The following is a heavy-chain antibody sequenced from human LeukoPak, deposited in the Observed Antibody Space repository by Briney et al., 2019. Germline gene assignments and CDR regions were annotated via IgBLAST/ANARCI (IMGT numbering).Heavy chain of an antibody. D-gene: IGHD2-21*01. J-gene: IGHJ6*03. CDR2: INPNSGGT. CDR3: ARDHARFPYYMGV. Sequence: ASVKVSCKASGYTFTGYYMHWVRQAPGQGLEWMGWINPNSGGTNYAQKFQGRVTMTRDTSISTAYMELSRLRSDDTAVYYCARDHARFPYYMGVWGKGTTVTVSS. V-gene: IGHV1-2*02. CDR1: GYTFTGYY.